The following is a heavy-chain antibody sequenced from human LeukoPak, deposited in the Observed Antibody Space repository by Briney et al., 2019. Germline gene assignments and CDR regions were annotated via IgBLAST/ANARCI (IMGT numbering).Heavy chain of an antibody. CDR3: ARPYCSSTSCYLYYFDY. J-gene: IGHJ4*02. D-gene: IGHD2-2*01. V-gene: IGHV5-51*01. Sequence: GESLKISCKGSGYSFTSYGIGWVRQMPGKGLEWMGIIYPGDSDTRYSPSFQGQVTISADKSISTAYLQWSSLKASDTAMYYCARPYCSSTSCYLYYFDYWGQGTLVTVSS. CDR1: GYSFTSYG. CDR2: IYPGDSDT.